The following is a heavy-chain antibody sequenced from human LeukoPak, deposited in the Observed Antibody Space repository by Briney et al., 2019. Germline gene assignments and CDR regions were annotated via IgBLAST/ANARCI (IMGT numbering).Heavy chain of an antibody. V-gene: IGHV4-39*07. Sequence: PSETLSLTCTVSGGSISSYYWGWIRQPPGKGLEWIGNIYYSGTNYYNPSLKSRVTISVDTSKNQFSLKLSSVTAADTAVYYCARSYSPRRGKFDYWGQGTLVTVSS. CDR2: IYYSGTN. D-gene: IGHD3-16*01. J-gene: IGHJ4*02. CDR3: ARSYSPRRGKFDY. CDR1: GGSISSYY.